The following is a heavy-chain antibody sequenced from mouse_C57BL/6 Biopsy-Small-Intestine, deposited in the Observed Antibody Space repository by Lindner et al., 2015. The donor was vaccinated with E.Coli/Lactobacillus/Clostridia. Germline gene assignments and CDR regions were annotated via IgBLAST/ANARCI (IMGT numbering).Heavy chain of an antibody. V-gene: IGHV1-42*01. Sequence: RPETGLEWIGEINPSTGGTTYNQKFKAKATLTVDKSSSTAYMQLKSLTSEDSAVYYCARQEGPWFAYWGQGTLVTVSA. CDR2: INPSTGGT. J-gene: IGHJ3*01. D-gene: IGHD3-3*01. CDR3: ARQEGPWFAY.